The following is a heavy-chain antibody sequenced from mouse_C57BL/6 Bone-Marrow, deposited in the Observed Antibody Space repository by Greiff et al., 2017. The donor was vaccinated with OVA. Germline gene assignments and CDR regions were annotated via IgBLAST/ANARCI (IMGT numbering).Heavy chain of an antibody. V-gene: IGHV1-64*01. Sequence: VQLQQPGAELVKPGASVKLSCKASGYTFTSYWMHWVKQRPGRGLEWIGMIHPNSGSTKYNEKFKSKATLTVDKSSSTAYMQLSSLTSEDSAVYYGASCDSSGWYFDVWGRGTAVTLTA. CDR1: GYTFTSYW. CDR2: IHPNSGST. D-gene: IGHD2-4*01. CDR3: ASCDSSGWYFDV. J-gene: IGHJ1*03.